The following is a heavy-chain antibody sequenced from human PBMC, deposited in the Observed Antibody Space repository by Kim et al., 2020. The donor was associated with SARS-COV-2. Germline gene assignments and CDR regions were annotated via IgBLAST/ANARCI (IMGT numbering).Heavy chain of an antibody. Sequence: ASVKVSCKASGYTFTSYAMNWVRQAPGQGLEWMGWINTNTGNPTYAQGFTGRFVFSLDTSVSTAYLQISSLKAEDTAVYYCAREKYSYGLNWFDPWGQGTVLTVSS. J-gene: IGHJ5*02. V-gene: IGHV7-4-1*02. CDR1: GYTFTSYA. D-gene: IGHD5-18*01. CDR3: AREKYSYGLNWFDP. CDR2: INTNTGNP.